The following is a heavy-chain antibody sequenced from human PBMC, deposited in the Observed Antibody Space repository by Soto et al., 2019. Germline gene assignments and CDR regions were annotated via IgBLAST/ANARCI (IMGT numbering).Heavy chain of an antibody. CDR1: GGGFNSYS. CDR2: IIPIFGTP. Sequence: QVQLVQSGAEVKKPGSSVKVSCKSSGGGFNSYSISWVRQAPGQGLEWMGVIIPIFGTPTYAQKFQGRVTITADKSTSTAYMEVSRLTSEDTAVYYCARGGPVIIPAATNWFDPWGQGTLVNVSS. J-gene: IGHJ5*02. V-gene: IGHV1-69*06. D-gene: IGHD6-25*01. CDR3: ARGGPVIIPAATNWFDP.